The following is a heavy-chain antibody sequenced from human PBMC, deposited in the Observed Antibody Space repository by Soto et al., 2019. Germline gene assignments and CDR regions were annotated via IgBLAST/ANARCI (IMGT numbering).Heavy chain of an antibody. V-gene: IGHV3-23*01. CDR2: ISSTGGTT. CDR3: ASLSRAVGARYIDY. CDR1: GFTFTSYA. D-gene: IGHD1-26*01. J-gene: IGHJ4*02. Sequence: GGSLRLSCAASGFTFTSYAMSWVRQAPGKGLEWVSSISSTGGTTYYADSVKGRFTISRDNSKNTLYLQMNSLRAEDTAVYYCASLSRAVGARYIDYWGQGTLVTVYS.